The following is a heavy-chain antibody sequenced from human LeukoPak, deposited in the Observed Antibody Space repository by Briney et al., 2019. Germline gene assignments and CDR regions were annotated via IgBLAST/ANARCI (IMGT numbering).Heavy chain of an antibody. D-gene: IGHD2-15*01. V-gene: IGHV4-34*01. Sequence: SETLSLTCAVYGGSFSGYYWNWIRQPPLKGLEWIGEINHSGNTNYNPSLKSRVTISVDTSKNQFSLKLSSVTAADTAVYYCVRRRRILPFDPWGQGTLVTLSS. CDR3: VRRRRILPFDP. J-gene: IGHJ5*02. CDR1: GGSFSGYY. CDR2: INHSGNT.